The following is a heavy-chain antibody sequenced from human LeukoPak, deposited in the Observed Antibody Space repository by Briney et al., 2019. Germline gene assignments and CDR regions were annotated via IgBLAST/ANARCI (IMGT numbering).Heavy chain of an antibody. CDR2: MSPNSGNT. J-gene: IGHJ6*02. D-gene: IGHD3-9*01. Sequence: GASVKVSCKASGYTFTSYDINWVRQATGQGLEWMGWMSPNSGNTGYAQKFQGRVTMTRNTSISTAYMELSSLRSEDTAVYYCAIPTSVLRYFDPLYGMDVWGQGTTVTVSS. CDR3: AIPTSVLRYFDPLYGMDV. CDR1: GYTFTSYD. V-gene: IGHV1-8*01.